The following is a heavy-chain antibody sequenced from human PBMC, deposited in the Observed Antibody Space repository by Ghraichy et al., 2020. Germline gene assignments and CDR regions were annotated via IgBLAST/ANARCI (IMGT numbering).Heavy chain of an antibody. Sequence: LSLTCAVYGGSFSGYYWSWIRQPPGKGLEWIGEINHSGSTNYNPSLQSRVTISVDTSKNQFSLKLSPVTAADTAVYYCARHDSVAGTEFDYWGQGTLVTVSS. CDR2: INHSGST. CDR3: ARHDSVAGTEFDY. D-gene: IGHD6-19*01. J-gene: IGHJ4*02. V-gene: IGHV4-34*01. CDR1: GGSFSGYY.